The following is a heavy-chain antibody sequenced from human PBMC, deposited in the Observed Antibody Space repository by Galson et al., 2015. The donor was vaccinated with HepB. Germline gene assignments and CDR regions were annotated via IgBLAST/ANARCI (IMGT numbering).Heavy chain of an antibody. CDR2: IIPIIDKT. V-gene: IGHV1-69*10. Sequence: SVKVPCKVSGGTFGSYAFNWVRQAPGQGLEWMGAIIPIIDKTDYTQMFQGRLTITADKSTDTAFMELSNLRSQDTALYFCARAIITSRGYYMDVWGEGTTVTVSS. CDR1: GGTFGSYA. CDR3: ARAIITSRGYYMDV. J-gene: IGHJ6*03. D-gene: IGHD1-20*01.